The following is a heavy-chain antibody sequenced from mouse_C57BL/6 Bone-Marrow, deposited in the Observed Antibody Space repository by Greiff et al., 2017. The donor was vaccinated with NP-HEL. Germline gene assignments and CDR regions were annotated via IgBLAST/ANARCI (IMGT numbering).Heavy chain of an antibody. Sequence: EVHLVESGGGLVKPGGSLKLSCAASGFTFSDYGMHWVRQAPEKGLEWVAYISSGSSTIYYADTVKGRFPISRDNTKNTLFLQMTSLRSEDTAMDYCARRGATNWYFDVWGTGTTVTVSS. D-gene: IGHD1-1*01. CDR1: GFTFSDYG. J-gene: IGHJ1*03. CDR3: ARRGATNWYFDV. CDR2: ISSGSSTI. V-gene: IGHV5-17*01.